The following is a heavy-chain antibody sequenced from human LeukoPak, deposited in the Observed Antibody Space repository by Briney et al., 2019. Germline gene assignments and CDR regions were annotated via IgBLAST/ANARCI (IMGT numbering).Heavy chain of an antibody. D-gene: IGHD2-2*01. Sequence: GGSLRLSCAASGFTFSSYAMSWVRQAPGKGLEWVSAISGRGGSTYYADSVKGRFTISRDNSKNTLYLQRNSLRADDTAVYYCAKIGYQLLLAAFDIWGQGTMVTVSS. J-gene: IGHJ3*02. V-gene: IGHV3-23*01. CDR2: ISGRGGST. CDR1: GFTFSSYA. CDR3: AKIGYQLLLAAFDI.